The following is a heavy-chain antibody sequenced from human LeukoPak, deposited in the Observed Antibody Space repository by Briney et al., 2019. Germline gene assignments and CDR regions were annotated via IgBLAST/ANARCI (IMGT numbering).Heavy chain of an antibody. V-gene: IGHV3-74*01. CDR3: ARGGPDSSDYSSLFDY. CDR2: VNSDGSSR. Sequence: PGGSLRLSCAASGFTFSNYWMSWVRHAPEKGLVWVSRVNSDGSSRNYADSVEGRFTISRDNAKNTLDLQMNSLRAEDTAVYYCARGGPDSSDYSSLFDYWGQGILVTVSS. J-gene: IGHJ4*02. D-gene: IGHD3-22*01. CDR1: GFTFSNYW.